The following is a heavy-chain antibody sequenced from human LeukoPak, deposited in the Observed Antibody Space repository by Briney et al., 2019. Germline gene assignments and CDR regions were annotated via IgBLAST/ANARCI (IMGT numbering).Heavy chain of an antibody. J-gene: IGHJ4*02. Sequence: PGGFLRLSCAASGYTFSSYSINWVRQAPGKGLEWVSSISVGSNYIYYADSVRGRFSISRDDARNSLYLQMDSLRGDDTAVYYCARLRRNSDRSGYYYYYDYWGQGTLVTVSS. D-gene: IGHD3-22*01. V-gene: IGHV3-21*01. CDR1: GYTFSSYS. CDR2: ISVGSNYI. CDR3: ARLRRNSDRSGYYYYYDY.